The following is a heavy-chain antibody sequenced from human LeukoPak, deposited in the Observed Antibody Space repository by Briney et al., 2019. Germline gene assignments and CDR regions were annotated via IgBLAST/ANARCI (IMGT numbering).Heavy chain of an antibody. CDR1: KYTFSDYY. J-gene: IGHJ4*02. CDR3: ARSSYDY. CDR2: INPNSGGT. D-gene: IGHD6-6*01. V-gene: IGHV1-2*02. Sequence: ASVKVSCKASKYTFSDYYMNWVRQAPGQGLEWMGWINPNSGGTNYAQKFQGRVTITRDTSISTAHMELSSLRSDDTAVYYCARSSYDYWGQGTLVTVSS.